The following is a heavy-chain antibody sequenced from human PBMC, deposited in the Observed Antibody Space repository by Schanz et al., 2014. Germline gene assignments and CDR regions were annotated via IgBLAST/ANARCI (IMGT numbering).Heavy chain of an antibody. V-gene: IGHV3-66*01. J-gene: IGHJ4*02. D-gene: IGHD6-19*01. CDR3: ASPPISVAGRLADY. CDR1: GFTFRVFA. Sequence: VQLLESGGGLVQPGGSLRLSCAASGFTFRVFAMNWVRQAPGKGLEWVSIIDYAGSTNYADSVKGRMTVSRDTSKNALFLQMNNLRAEDTAVYYCASPPISVAGRLADYWGQGILVAVSS. CDR2: IDYAGST.